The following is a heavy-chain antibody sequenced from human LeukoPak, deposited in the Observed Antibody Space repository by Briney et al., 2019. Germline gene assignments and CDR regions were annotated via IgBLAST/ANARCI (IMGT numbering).Heavy chain of an antibody. CDR1: GGSISSYY. Sequence: PSETLSLTCTVSGGSISSYYWSWVRQPPGKGREWSGYIYYSGSTNYNPSLKSRVTISVHTSKNQFSLKLSSVTAADTAVYYCAREDQLLTGWFDHWGQGTLVTVSS. CDR2: IYYSGST. V-gene: IGHV4-59*01. D-gene: IGHD2-2*01. CDR3: AREDQLLTGWFDH. J-gene: IGHJ5*02.